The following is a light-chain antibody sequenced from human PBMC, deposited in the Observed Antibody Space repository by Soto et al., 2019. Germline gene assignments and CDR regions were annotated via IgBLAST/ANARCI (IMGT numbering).Light chain of an antibody. V-gene: IGKV1-5*03. CDR1: QTISSW. CDR2: KAS. CDR3: QHYNKWLWT. Sequence: DIQMTQSPSTLSASVGDRVTITCRASQTISSWLAWYQQKPGKAPKLLIYKASTLKSGVPSRFSGSGSGTEFTLTISSLQSEDFAVYYCQHYNKWLWTFGQGTKVDI. J-gene: IGKJ1*01.